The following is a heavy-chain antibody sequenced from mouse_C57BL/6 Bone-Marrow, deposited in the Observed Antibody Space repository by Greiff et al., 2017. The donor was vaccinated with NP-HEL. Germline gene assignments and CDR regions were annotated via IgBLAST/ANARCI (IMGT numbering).Heavy chain of an antibody. CDR2: IDPETGGT. V-gene: IGHV1-15*01. Sequence: VQLQQSGAELVRPGASVTLSCKASGYTFTDSEMHWVKQTPVHGLEWIGSIDPETGGTAYNQKFKGKAILTADISSSTAYLELRSLTSEDSAVYYCTGLYSGGSYSWFAYWGQGTLVTVSA. J-gene: IGHJ3*01. D-gene: IGHD1-1*01. CDR3: TGLYSGGSYSWFAY. CDR1: GYTFTDSE.